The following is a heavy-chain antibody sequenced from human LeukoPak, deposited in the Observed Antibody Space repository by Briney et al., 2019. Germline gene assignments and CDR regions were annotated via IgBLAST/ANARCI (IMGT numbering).Heavy chain of an antibody. CDR2: INGGSGNT. D-gene: IGHD3-22*01. CDR1: GYTFTDYT. CDR3: ARDEGYYDSSGPNDAFDI. V-gene: IGHV1-3*01. J-gene: IGHJ3*02. Sequence: ASVTVSCKASGYTFTDYTMHWLRQAPGQRLDWMGWINGGSGNTKYSPEFQGRVTMTTDTSTSTAYMELRSLRSDDTAVYYCARDEGYYDSSGPNDAFDIWGQGTMVTVSS.